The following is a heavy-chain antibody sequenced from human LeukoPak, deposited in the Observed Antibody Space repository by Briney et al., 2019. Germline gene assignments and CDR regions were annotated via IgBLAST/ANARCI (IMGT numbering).Heavy chain of an antibody. CDR1: GFTFSSYG. Sequence: PGGSLRLSCAASGFTFSSYGMNWVRQAPGKGLEWVSYIYSRSSAIYYVDSVKGRFTISRDNAKNSLYLQMNSLRAEDTAVYYCARDTVTGVVGFDPWGQGTLVTVSS. CDR2: IYSRSSAI. CDR3: ARDTVTGVVGFDP. D-gene: IGHD4-11*01. J-gene: IGHJ5*02. V-gene: IGHV3-48*01.